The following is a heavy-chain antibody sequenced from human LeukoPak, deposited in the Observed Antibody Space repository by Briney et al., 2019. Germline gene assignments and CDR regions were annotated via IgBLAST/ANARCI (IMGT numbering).Heavy chain of an antibody. V-gene: IGHV3-23*01. D-gene: IGHD3-16*01. J-gene: IGHJ4*02. CDR1: GLSFSSFA. CDR2: LRGNGET. CDR3: ARASWVSSTDAVR. Sequence: PGGSLRLSCAASGLSFSSFAMSWVRQGPARWLEWVSSLRGNGETFYADFVKSRFTLASDISKNTVYFQLNNLRVEDTAIYYCARASWVSSTDAVRWGQGTLVTVSS.